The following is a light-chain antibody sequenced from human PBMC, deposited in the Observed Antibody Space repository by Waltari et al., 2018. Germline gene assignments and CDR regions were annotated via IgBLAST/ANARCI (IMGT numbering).Light chain of an antibody. Sequence: DIQFTQSPAFLSSSVGAGGTITCRASQSISSYLVWYQQKPGKSPKVLISAASTLQTGVPSRFSGSGSGTEFTLTISSLQPEDFATYYCQQVNGYPLTFGGGTKVEIK. CDR1: QSISSY. CDR3: QQVNGYPLT. V-gene: IGKV1-9*01. CDR2: AAS. J-gene: IGKJ4*01.